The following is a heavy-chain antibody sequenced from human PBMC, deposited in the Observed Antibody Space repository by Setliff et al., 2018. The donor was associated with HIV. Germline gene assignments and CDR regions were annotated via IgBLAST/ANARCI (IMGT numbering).Heavy chain of an antibody. V-gene: IGHV4-34*01. Sequence: SETLSLTCAVYGGSFSGYYWSWIRQPPGKGLEWIGEFNHGRSTNNNPSLKSRVTISGDTTQNQFSLNLNSVTATDTAVYYCAKRTFGSGRLDPWGQGTLVTVSS. J-gene: IGHJ5*02. CDR3: AKRTFGSGRLDP. CDR2: FNHGRST. CDR1: GGSFSGYY. D-gene: IGHD3-16*01.